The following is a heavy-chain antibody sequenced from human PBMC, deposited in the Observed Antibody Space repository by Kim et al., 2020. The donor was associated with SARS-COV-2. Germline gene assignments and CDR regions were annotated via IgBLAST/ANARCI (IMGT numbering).Heavy chain of an antibody. V-gene: IGHV3-30*04. CDR2: ISYDGSNK. Sequence: GGSLRLSCAASGFTFSSYAMHWVRQAPGKGLEWVAVISYDGSNKYYSDSVKGRFTISRDNSKNTLYLQMNSLRAEDTAVYYCASPPPRPPYYYDSSGYSEYFQHWGQGTLVTVSS. D-gene: IGHD3-22*01. CDR1: GFTFSSYA. J-gene: IGHJ1*01. CDR3: ASPPPRPPYYYDSSGYSEYFQH.